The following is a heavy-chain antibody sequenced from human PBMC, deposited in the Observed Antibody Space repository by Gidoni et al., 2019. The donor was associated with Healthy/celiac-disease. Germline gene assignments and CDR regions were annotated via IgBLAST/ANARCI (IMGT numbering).Heavy chain of an antibody. CDR2: ISYDGSNK. V-gene: IGHV3-30-3*01. Sequence: QVQLVESGGGVVQPGRSLRLSCAASGFTFRSYAMHWVRQAPGKGLEWVAVISYDGSNKYYADSVKGRFTISRDNSKNTLYLQMNSLRAEDTAVYYCARDASITMVRGVIIKVGDYFDYWGQGTLVTVSS. D-gene: IGHD3-10*01. CDR3: ARDASITMVRGVIIKVGDYFDY. J-gene: IGHJ4*02. CDR1: GFTFRSYA.